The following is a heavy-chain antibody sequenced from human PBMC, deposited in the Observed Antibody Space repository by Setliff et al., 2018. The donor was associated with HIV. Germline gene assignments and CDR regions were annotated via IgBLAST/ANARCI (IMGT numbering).Heavy chain of an antibody. Sequence: KTSETLSLTCTVSGASSIYFWGWIRQPPGKGLEWIGSVYYSGSTYYNPSLKSRVTISMDTSKNQFSLKLNSVTAADTAVYYCAKDRSGSYRTFDYWG. CDR1: GASSIYF. J-gene: IGHJ4*01. V-gene: IGHV4-39*07. CDR2: VYYSGST. CDR3: AKDRSGSYRTFDY. D-gene: IGHD1-26*01.